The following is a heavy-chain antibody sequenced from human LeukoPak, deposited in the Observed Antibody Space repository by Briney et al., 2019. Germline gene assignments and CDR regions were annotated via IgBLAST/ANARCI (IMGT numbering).Heavy chain of an antibody. CDR1: GGSISGNY. Sequence: SSETLSLTCTVPGGSISGNYWSWIRQPPGQGLEWIAYIHSSGYTNYNPSLRSRVTISVDTSNNQFSLKVTSVAAADTAIYYCTQRQGPTSGSYDYFDPWGQGALVTVSS. CDR2: IHSSGYT. D-gene: IGHD1-26*01. CDR3: TQRQGPTSGSYDYFDP. J-gene: IGHJ5*02. V-gene: IGHV4-4*09.